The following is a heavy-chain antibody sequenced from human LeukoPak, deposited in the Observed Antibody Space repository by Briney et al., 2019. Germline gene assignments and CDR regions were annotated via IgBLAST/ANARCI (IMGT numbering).Heavy chain of an antibody. D-gene: IGHD3-3*01. CDR1: GGSISSYY. J-gene: IGHJ5*02. CDR3: ARANTFKIFGVVHSYNWFDP. Sequence: SETLSLTCTVSGGSISSYYWSWIRQPPGKGLEWIGYIYYSGSTNYNPSLKSRVTISVDTSKNQFSLKLSSVTAADTAVYYCARANTFKIFGVVHSYNWFDPWGQGTLATVSS. V-gene: IGHV4-59*01. CDR2: IYYSGST.